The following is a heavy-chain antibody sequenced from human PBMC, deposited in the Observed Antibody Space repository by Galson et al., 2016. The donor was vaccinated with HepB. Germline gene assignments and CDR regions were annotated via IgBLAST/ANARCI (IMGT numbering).Heavy chain of an antibody. CDR1: ESTFGNHW. CDR3: ARGGTPSGLDI. V-gene: IGHV3-74*03. Sequence: SLRLSCADSESTFGNHWVYWVRQAPGKGLVWVSKINRDGSGTAYADSVKGRFTISRDNAKNTLYLQMNSLRDEDTALYCCARGGTPSGLDIWGQGTMVTVSS. J-gene: IGHJ3*02. D-gene: IGHD3-16*01. CDR2: INRDGSGT.